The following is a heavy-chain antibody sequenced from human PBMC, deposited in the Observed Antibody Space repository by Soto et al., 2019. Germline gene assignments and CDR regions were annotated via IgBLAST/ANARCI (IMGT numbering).Heavy chain of an antibody. J-gene: IGHJ5*02. D-gene: IGHD2-2*01. CDR2: ISASTGNT. Sequence: GASVKVSCKASGYTFTSYGFSWVRQAPGQGLEWVGWISASTGNTNYAQKLQGRVTMTTDRSTSTAYMELRNLRSDDTAVYYCARVEAAMSGHWFDPWGQGTLVTVSS. V-gene: IGHV1-18*01. CDR3: ARVEAAMSGHWFDP. CDR1: GYTFTSYG.